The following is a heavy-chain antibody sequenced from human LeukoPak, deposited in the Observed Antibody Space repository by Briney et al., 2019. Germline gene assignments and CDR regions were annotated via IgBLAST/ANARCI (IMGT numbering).Heavy chain of an antibody. V-gene: IGHV3-23*01. CDR3: AKRSTRSRGDFDY. Sequence: QPGGSLRLSCAASGFTFSTHAMSWVRQAPGRGLEWVSGISGSGDSTYYPDSVKGRFTISRDNSENTLYLQMNSLRAEDTAVYYCAKRSTRSRGDFDYWGQGTLVTVSS. CDR2: ISGSGDST. D-gene: IGHD1-26*01. CDR1: GFTFSTHA. J-gene: IGHJ4*02.